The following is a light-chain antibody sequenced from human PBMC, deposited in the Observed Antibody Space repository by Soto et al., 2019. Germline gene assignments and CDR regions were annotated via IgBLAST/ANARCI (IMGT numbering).Light chain of an antibody. CDR3: MQALQTPWT. CDR1: QSLLHSNGYNY. V-gene: IGKV2-28*01. Sequence: DIVMTQSPLSLPVTPGEPASISCRSSQSLLHSNGYNYLDWYLQKPGQSPQLLIYLGSNRASGVPERVRCSGIRKDFTLKISRVEAEDVGVYYCMQALQTPWTFGQGTKVEIK. CDR2: LGS. J-gene: IGKJ1*01.